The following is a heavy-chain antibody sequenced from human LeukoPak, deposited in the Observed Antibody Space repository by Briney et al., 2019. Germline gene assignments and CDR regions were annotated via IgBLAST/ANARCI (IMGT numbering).Heavy chain of an antibody. V-gene: IGHV3-74*01. D-gene: IGHD3-10*01. CDR1: GFTFSSYW. Sequence: GGSLRLSCAASGFTFSSYWMHWVRQAPGKGLVWVSRINSDGSSTSYADSVKGRFTISRDNAKNTLYPQMNSLRAEDTAVYYCARGQLWFGNYYFDYWGQGTLVTVSS. CDR3: ARGQLWFGNYYFDY. J-gene: IGHJ4*02. CDR2: INSDGSST.